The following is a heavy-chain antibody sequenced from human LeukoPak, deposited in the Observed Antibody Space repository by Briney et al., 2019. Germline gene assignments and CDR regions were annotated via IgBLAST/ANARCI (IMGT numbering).Heavy chain of an antibody. CDR2: ITGDGSGA. J-gene: IGHJ4*02. CDR1: GFTFSGSW. Sequence: GGSLRLSCAASGFTFSGSWMHWVRQAPGKGLVWVSRITGDGSGATYADSVKGRFTISRDNAKNTVYLQMNSLRDEDTAVYYCARFLMVTAGDYWGQGTPVAVSS. V-gene: IGHV3-74*01. D-gene: IGHD2-21*02. CDR3: ARFLMVTAGDY.